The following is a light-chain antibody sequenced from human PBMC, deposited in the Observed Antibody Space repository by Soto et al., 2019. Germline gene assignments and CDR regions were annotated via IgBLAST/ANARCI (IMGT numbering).Light chain of an antibody. CDR3: QQYNNWPPWT. CDR2: GAS. V-gene: IGKV3-15*01. Sequence: EIVMTQSPATLSLSAGERATLTFMASQSVRSNLAWYQQKPGQAPRLLIYGASTRASGIPARFSGSGSGTEFTLTISSLQSEDSAVYYCQQYNNWPPWTFGQGTKVDIK. J-gene: IGKJ1*01. CDR1: QSVRSN.